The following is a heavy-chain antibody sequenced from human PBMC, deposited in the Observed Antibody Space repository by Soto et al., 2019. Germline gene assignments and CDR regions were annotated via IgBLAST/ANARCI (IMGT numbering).Heavy chain of an antibody. J-gene: IGHJ5*02. CDR2: ISGSGGST. CDR3: AKDWSIIVVGGWFDS. D-gene: IGHD2-2*01. V-gene: IGHV3-23*01. CDR1: GFTFSSYA. Sequence: PGGSLRLSCAASGFTFSSYAMSWVRQAPGKGLEWVSAISGSGGSTYYADSVKGRFTISRDNSKNTLYLQMNSMRAEDTAVYYCAKDWSIIVVGGWFDSWRQGTLVTVSS.